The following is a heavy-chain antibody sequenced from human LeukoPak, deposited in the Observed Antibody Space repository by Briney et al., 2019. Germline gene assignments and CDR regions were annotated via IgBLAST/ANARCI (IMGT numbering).Heavy chain of an antibody. V-gene: IGHV3-23*01. CDR3: AKAGLSRFDY. CDR2: ISGSGGST. CDR1: GFTFSSYG. J-gene: IGHJ4*02. Sequence: GGSLRLSCAASGFTFSSYGMSWVRQAPGKGLEWVSAISGSGGSTYYADSVKGRFIISRDNSKNTLYLLMNSLRAEDTAVYYCAKAGLSRFDYWGQGTLVTVSS.